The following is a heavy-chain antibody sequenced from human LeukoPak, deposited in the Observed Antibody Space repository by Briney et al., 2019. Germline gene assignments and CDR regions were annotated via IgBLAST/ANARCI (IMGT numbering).Heavy chain of an antibody. CDR3: ARDAVPYYYDSSRYYDY. Sequence: GGSLRLSCAASGFTFSSYAMSWVRQAPGKGLEWVSVIYSGGSTYYADSVKGRFTISRDNSKNTLYLQMNSLRAEDTAVYYCARDAVPYYYDSSRYYDYWGQGTLVTVSS. CDR1: GFTFSSYA. J-gene: IGHJ4*02. V-gene: IGHV3-66*01. CDR2: IYSGGST. D-gene: IGHD3-22*01.